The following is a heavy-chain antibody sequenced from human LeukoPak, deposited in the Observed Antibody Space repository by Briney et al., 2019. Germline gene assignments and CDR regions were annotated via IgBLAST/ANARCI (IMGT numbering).Heavy chain of an antibody. CDR1: GGSISSGSYY. D-gene: IGHD4-4*01. Sequence: SETLSLTCTVSGGSISSGSYYWGWIRQPPGKGLEWIGSIYYSGSTYYNPSLKSRVTISVDTSKNQFSLKLSSVTAADTAVYYCARLRITVTTAPFDYWGQGTLVTVSS. V-gene: IGHV4-39*01. CDR3: ARLRITVTTAPFDY. J-gene: IGHJ4*02. CDR2: IYYSGST.